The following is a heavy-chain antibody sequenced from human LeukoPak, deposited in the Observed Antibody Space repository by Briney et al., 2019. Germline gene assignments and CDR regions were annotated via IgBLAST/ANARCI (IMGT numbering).Heavy chain of an antibody. CDR1: GGSMSSYY. D-gene: IGHD5-24*01. CDR2: SYYSGST. Sequence: PSETLSLTCTVSGGSMSSYYWSWIRQPPGKGLEWIGYSYYSGSTNYNPSLKSRVTISVDTSKNQFSLKLSSVTAADTAVYYCARGDGYNLDYWGQGTLVTVSS. CDR3: ARGDGYNLDY. J-gene: IGHJ4*02. V-gene: IGHV4-59*08.